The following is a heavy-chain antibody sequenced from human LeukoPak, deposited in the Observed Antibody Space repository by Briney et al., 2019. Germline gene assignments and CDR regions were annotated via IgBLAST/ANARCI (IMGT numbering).Heavy chain of an antibody. V-gene: IGHV4-39*07. J-gene: IGHJ6*03. CDR3: ARGRAGRGYSYVIYYYYYMDV. CDR1: GDSISSDY. Sequence: PSETLSLTCNVSGDSISSDYWGWLRQPPGKGLEWIGSIYYCGSTYYNPSLKTRVTISVDTSKNQCSLKLSSVTAADTAVYYCARGRAGRGYSYVIYYYYYMDVWGKGTTVTVSS. CDR2: IYYCGST. D-gene: IGHD5-18*01.